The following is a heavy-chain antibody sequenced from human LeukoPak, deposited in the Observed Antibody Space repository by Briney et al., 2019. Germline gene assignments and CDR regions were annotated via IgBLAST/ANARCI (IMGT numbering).Heavy chain of an antibody. CDR1: GGFIGSSHYF. CDR2: IFYSGNN. J-gene: IGHJ4*02. V-gene: IGHV4-39*01. CDR3: ARRGITYSSSFFAF. D-gene: IGHD1-26*01. Sequence: SGTLSLTCTVSGGFIGSSHYFWGWIRQPPGKGLEWIGYIFYSGNNYYNPSLKSRVTISVDTSKNQFSLHLSSVTAADTATYYCARRGITYSSSFFAFWGQGTLVTVSS.